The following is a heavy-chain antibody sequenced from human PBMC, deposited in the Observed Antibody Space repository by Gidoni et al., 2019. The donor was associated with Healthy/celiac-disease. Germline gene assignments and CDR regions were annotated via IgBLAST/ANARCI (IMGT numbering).Heavy chain of an antibody. J-gene: IGHJ3*02. CDR1: GITFSSYA. CDR3: AAYGSGYSRAFDI. Sequence: EVQLLESGGGLVQPGGSGITFSSYAMSWVRQAPGNGLEWVSAISGSGGSTYYADSVKGRFTISRDNSKNTLYLQMNSLRAEDTAVYYCAAYGSGYSRAFDIWGQGTMVTVSS. V-gene: IGHV3-23*01. D-gene: IGHD3-22*01. CDR2: ISGSGGST.